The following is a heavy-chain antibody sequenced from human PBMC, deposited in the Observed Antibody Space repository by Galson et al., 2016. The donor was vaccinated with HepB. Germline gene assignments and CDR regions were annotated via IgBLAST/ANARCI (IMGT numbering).Heavy chain of an antibody. V-gene: IGHV3-74*01. J-gene: IGHJ4*02. Sequence: SLRLSCAASGFSFSRYWMHWVRQAPGKGLVWVSRINNDGSDTIYADSVKGRFTISRDNAKNTLYLQMNSLRAEDTAVYYCARATHYDYGWVPGGYWGQGTLVTVSS. CDR3: ARATHYDYGWVPGGY. CDR1: GFSFSRYW. CDR2: INNDGSDT. D-gene: IGHD3-16*01.